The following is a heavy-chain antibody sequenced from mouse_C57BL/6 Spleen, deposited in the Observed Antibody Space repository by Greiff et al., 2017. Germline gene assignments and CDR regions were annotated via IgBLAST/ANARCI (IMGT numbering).Heavy chain of an antibody. V-gene: IGHV2-2*01. CDR1: GFSLPSYG. J-gene: IGHJ4*01. CDR2: IWSGGST. Sequence: QVQLQQSGPGLVQPSQSLSITCTVSGFSLPSYGVHWVRQSPGKGLEWLGVIWSGGSTDYNAAFISRLSISKDNSKGQVFFKMNSLQADDTAIYYCARKEGGDYYGSSPAYYYAMDYWGQGTSVTVSS. CDR3: ARKEGGDYYGSSPAYYYAMDY. D-gene: IGHD1-1*01.